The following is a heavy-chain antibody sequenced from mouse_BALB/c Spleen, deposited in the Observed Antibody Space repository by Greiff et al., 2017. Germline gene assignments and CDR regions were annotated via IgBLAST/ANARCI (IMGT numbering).Heavy chain of an antibody. CDR3: ARGGGLRVYYYAMDY. V-gene: IGHV1-12*01. Sequence: QVQLQQPGAGLVKPGASLKISCTASGYTFTSYNMPWVQQTPGQGLEWIGAIYPGNGDTSYNQKFKGLATFTADKASITAYMQLSSLTSEDSAVYYSARGGGLRVYYYAMDYWGQGTSVTVSS. D-gene: IGHD2-4*01. CDR1: GYTFTSYN. CDR2: IYPGNGDT. J-gene: IGHJ4*01.